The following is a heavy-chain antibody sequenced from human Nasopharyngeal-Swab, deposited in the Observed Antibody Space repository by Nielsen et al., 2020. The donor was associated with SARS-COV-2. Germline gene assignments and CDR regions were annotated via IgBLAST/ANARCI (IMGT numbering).Heavy chain of an antibody. CDR3: AKDKKARGDSSSWTTDY. Sequence: WIRQPPGKGLEWVAVISYDGSNKYYADSVKGRFTISRVNSKNTLYLQMNSLRAEDTAVYYCAKDKKARGDSSSWTTDYWGQGTLVTVSS. J-gene: IGHJ4*02. V-gene: IGHV3-30*18. CDR2: ISYDGSNK. D-gene: IGHD6-13*01.